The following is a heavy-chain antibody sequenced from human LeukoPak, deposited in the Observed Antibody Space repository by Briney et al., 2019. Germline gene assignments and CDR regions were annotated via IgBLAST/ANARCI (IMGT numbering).Heavy chain of an antibody. CDR3: ARDVGDIVTIPAAITVP. Sequence: RASVKVSCKGSGYSFRSYGINWVRQAPGQGLEWMGWISGCNGNTNYAQMVQGRVTMTTDTSTSTAYMELRSLRSDDTAMYYCARDVGDIVTIPAAITVPWGQGTLATVSS. V-gene: IGHV1-18*01. CDR1: GYSFRSYG. CDR2: ISGCNGNT. D-gene: IGHD2-2*01. J-gene: IGHJ5*02.